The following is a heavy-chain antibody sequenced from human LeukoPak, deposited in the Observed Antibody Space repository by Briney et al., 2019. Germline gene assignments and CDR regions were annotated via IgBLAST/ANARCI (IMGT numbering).Heavy chain of an antibody. CDR1: GFTFSSYE. V-gene: IGHV3-48*03. J-gene: IGHJ4*02. CDR2: ISSSGSTI. CDR3: ARVLYLYGSSSARFDY. Sequence: GGTLRLSCAASGFTFSSYEMNWVRQAPGKGLEWVSKISSSGSTINYADSVKGRFTISRDNAKNSLYLQTNSLRAEDTAVYYCARVLYLYGSSSARFDYWGQGTLVTVSS. D-gene: IGHD6-6*01.